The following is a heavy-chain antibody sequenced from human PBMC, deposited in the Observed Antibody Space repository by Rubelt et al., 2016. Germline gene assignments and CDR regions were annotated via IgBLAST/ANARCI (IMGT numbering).Heavy chain of an antibody. CDR1: GFTFGRYW. J-gene: IGHJ4*02. D-gene: IGHD2-15*01. Sequence: GLVQPGGSLRLSCAASGFTFGRYWMHWVRQAPGKGLVWVSRINSDGSSTRYADSVKGRFTISRDNAKHTLYLDMHSRRGEDTAVYYCARLESPLGGYWGQGTLVTVSS. CDR3: ARLESPLGGY. CDR2: INSDGSST. V-gene: IGHV3-74*01.